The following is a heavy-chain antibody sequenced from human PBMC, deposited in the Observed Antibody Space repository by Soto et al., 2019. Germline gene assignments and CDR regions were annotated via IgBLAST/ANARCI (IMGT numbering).Heavy chain of an antibody. J-gene: IGHJ4*01. D-gene: IGHD2-15*01. Sequence: PGRSLGLSCAASGLTFSSYWMSWVRQAPGKGLEWVASIKQDGTEKYYVDSVEGRSSFSRDNPKNSLYLQMSGLRAEHTTVSHCVRVGGHFVYWCQGALLTVSS. V-gene: IGHV3-7*01. CDR3: VRVGGHFVY. CDR1: GLTFSSYW. CDR2: IKQDGTEK.